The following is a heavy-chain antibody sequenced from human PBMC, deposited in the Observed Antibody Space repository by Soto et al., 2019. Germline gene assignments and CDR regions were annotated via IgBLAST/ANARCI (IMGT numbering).Heavy chain of an antibody. CDR1: GYYFSSDW. CDR3: ALLLAYGNRYACPYGLYV. J-gene: IGHJ6*02. CDR2: IYPGDSDT. V-gene: IGHV5-51*01. D-gene: IGHD2-21*01. Sequence: GESLKISCKTSGYYFSSDWIAWVRQMPGKGLEWMGTIYPGDSDTKYNPSFEGQVSISADKSTSTAYLHWGSLKASDTGIYYCALLLAYGNRYACPYGLYVWGQGTSVTVSS.